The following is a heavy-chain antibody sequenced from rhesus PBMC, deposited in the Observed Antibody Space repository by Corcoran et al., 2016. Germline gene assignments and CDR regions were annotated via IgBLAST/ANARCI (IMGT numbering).Heavy chain of an antibody. V-gene: IGHV4-160*01. CDR3: ARTYYDAFDF. D-gene: IGHD3-16*01. CDR1: GGSISSKY. CDR2: IYGSGGNT. Sequence: QVQLQESGPGLVKPSETLSLTCAVSGGSISSKYWSWIRQAPGGGLAWIGRIYGSGGNTDYNPSLKSRVTVSTDTSKNQFSLKLSSVTAADTAVYYCARTYYDAFDFWGQGLRVTVSS. J-gene: IGHJ3*01.